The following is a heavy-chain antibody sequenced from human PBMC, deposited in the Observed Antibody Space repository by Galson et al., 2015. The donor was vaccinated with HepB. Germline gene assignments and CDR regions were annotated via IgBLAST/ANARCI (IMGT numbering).Heavy chain of an antibody. V-gene: IGHV3-33*01. CDR1: GFTFSNYG. Sequence: SLRLSCAASGFTFSNYGMHWVRRAPGKGLEWVAGIWYDGSNKYYADSVKGRFTISRDNSKNTLYLQMNSLRAEDMAVYYCARSVYQLPPPVRFGMDVWGRGTTVTVSS. D-gene: IGHD2-2*01. CDR2: IWYDGSNK. J-gene: IGHJ6*02. CDR3: ARSVYQLPPPVRFGMDV.